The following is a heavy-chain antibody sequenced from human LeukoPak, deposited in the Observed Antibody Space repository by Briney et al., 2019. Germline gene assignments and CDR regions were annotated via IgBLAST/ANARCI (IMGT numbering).Heavy chain of an antibody. CDR1: GGSISSGGYY. D-gene: IGHD3-10*01. CDR2: IYYSGNT. CDR3: ARAKLLFTGSYYYGMDV. J-gene: IGHJ6*02. V-gene: IGHV4-39*01. Sequence: SQTLSLTCTVSGGSISSGGYYWGWIRQPPGKGLEWIGSIYYSGNTYYNPSLKSRVTISVDTSKNQFSLKLTSVTAADTAVYYCARAKLLFTGSYYYGMDVWGQGTTVTVSS.